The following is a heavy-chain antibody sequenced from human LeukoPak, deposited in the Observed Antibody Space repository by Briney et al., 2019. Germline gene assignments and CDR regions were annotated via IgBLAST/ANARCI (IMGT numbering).Heavy chain of an antibody. J-gene: IGHJ6*02. CDR2: IMRSLGIT. Sequence: SVKVSCKASGGTFSSYAISWVRQAPGQGLEWMGRIMRSLGITNYAQNFQGRVTITADKSTSTSYMELRSLRSEDTAVYYCARGNWGVTVTKYYYYGMDVWGQGTTITVSS. CDR1: GGTFSSYA. D-gene: IGHD4-17*01. V-gene: IGHV1-69*04. CDR3: ARGNWGVTVTKYYYYGMDV.